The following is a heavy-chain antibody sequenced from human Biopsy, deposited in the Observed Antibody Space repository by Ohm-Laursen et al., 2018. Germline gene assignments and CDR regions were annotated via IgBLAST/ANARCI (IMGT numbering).Heavy chain of an antibody. Sequence: ASVKVSCKASGYTFTTYGISWVRQAPGQGLEWMGWISPYNGNTDSAQKVQGRVTMTTDTSTSTVYMELRSLRSDDTAVYYCARDRRTISGVLTDFDYWGQGTLVTVSS. J-gene: IGHJ4*02. CDR3: ARDRRTISGVLTDFDY. V-gene: IGHV1-18*01. CDR2: ISPYNGNT. D-gene: IGHD3-3*01. CDR1: GYTFTTYG.